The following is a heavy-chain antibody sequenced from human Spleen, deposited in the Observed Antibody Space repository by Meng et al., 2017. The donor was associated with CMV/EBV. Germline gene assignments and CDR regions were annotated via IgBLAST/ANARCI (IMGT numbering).Heavy chain of an antibody. CDR2: ISSSSSYI. Sequence: GGSLRLSCAASGFTFSSYALHWVRQAPGKGLEWVSSISSSSSYIYYADSVKGRFTISRDNAKNSLYLQMNSLRAEDTAVYYCAREVGATDYFDYWGQGTLVTVSS. D-gene: IGHD1-26*01. V-gene: IGHV3-21*01. CDR3: AREVGATDYFDY. J-gene: IGHJ4*02. CDR1: GFTFSSYA.